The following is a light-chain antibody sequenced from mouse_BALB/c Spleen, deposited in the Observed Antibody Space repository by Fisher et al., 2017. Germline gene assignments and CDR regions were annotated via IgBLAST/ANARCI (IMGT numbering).Light chain of an antibody. V-gene: IGKV4-57*01. CDR2: STS. Sequence: IVITQTTAIMSASPGEKVTMTCSASSSISYMHWYQQKSGTSPKLLIYSTSNLASGVPARFSGSGSGTSYSLTISSMEAEDAATYYCHQRSSYPFTFGSGTKLEIK. CDR1: SSISY. J-gene: IGKJ4*01. CDR3: HQRSSYPFT.